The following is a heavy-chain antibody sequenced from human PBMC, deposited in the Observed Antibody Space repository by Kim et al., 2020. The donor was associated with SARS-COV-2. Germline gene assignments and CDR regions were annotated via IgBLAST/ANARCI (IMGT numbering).Heavy chain of an antibody. D-gene: IGHD2-15*01. Sequence: WGSLRLSCAASGFTFSSYAMSWVRQAPGKGLEWVSVICSGGSSTYYADSVKGRFTISRDNSKNTLYLQMNSLRAEDTAVYYCAKDRRGYCSGGSCLVYYYYGMDVWGQGTTVTVSS. CDR1: GFTFSSYA. CDR3: AKDRRGYCSGGSCLVYYYYGMDV. V-gene: IGHV3-23*03. J-gene: IGHJ6*02. CDR2: ICSGGSST.